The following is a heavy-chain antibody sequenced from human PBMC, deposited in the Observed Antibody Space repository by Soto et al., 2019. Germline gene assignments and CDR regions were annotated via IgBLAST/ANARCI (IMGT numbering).Heavy chain of an antibody. CDR2: ISGSGGST. V-gene: IGHV3-23*01. J-gene: IGHJ5*02. CDR3: AKGHYYGSGSPPASP. Sequence: GGSLRLSCAASGFTFSSYAMSWVRQAPGKGLEWVSAISGSGGSTYYADSVKGRFTISRDNSKNKLYLQMNSLRAEDTAVYYGAKGHYYGSGSPPASPWGQGTLVTVSS. D-gene: IGHD3-10*01. CDR1: GFTFSSYA.